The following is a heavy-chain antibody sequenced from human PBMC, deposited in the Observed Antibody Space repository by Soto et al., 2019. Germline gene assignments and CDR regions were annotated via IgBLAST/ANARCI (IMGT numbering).Heavy chain of an antibody. CDR2: IYKTGGT. Sequence: QVQQQESGPGLVKPSETLSLTCTVSSDSSITHNWCWIRQTPGKGLEWIGYIYKTGGTSYNPSLTSRVSIAMDTSTSQLSLKVSSVTAADTAVYYCVRQGIGNVHGVVDVWGQGTTVSVS. J-gene: IGHJ6*02. CDR3: VRQGIGNVHGVVDV. D-gene: IGHD1-1*01. V-gene: IGHV4-59*08. CDR1: SDSSITHN.